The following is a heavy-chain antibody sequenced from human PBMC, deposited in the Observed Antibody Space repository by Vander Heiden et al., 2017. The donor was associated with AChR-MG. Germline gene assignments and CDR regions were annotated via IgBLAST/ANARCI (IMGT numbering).Heavy chain of an antibody. V-gene: IGHV3-49*03. J-gene: IGHJ5*02. D-gene: IGHD3-22*01. CDR2: IRSKAYGGTT. Sequence: EVQLVESGGGLVQPGRSLRLSCTASGFTFGDYTMSWFRQATGKGLEWVGFIRSKAYGGTTEYAASVKGRFTISRDDSKSIAYLQMNSLKTEDTAIYYCTRPLYFGSSGYCPWGQGTLGTVSS. CDR3: TRPLYFGSSGYCP. CDR1: GFTFGDYT.